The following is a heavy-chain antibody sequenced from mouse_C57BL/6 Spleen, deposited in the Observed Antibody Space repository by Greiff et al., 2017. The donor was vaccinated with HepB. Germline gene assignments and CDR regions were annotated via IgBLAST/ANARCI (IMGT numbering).Heavy chain of an antibody. Sequence: EVQLQESGGGLVQPGGSLSLSCAASGFTFTDYYMSWVRQPPGKALEWLGFIRNKANGYTTEYSAFVKGRLTITRDNYQSILYLQMNALRAEDSATYYCARWGDYDDYAMDYWGQGTSVTVSS. J-gene: IGHJ4*01. CDR3: ARWGDYDDYAMDY. V-gene: IGHV7-3*01. CDR1: GFTFTDYY. D-gene: IGHD2-4*01. CDR2: IRNKANGYTT.